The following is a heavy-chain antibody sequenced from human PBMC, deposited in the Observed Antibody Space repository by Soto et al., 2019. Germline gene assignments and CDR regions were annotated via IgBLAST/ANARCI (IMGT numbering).Heavy chain of an antibody. D-gene: IGHD1-1*01. J-gene: IGHJ5*02. CDR1: GFTFSSYG. V-gene: IGHV3-23*01. CDR3: AKRTTDWYNHVDP. Sequence: EVQLLGSGGGPVQPGGSLRLSCAASGFTFSSYGMSWVRQAPGKGLEWVSGISGSGGSTYYADSVKGRFTISRDKXNNTLYLQMNRLRAEDTAVDYCAKRTTDWYNHVDPWGQGTLVTVSS. CDR2: ISGSGGST.